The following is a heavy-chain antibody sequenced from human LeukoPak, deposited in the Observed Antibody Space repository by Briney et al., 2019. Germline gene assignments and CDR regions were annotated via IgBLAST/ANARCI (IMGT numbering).Heavy chain of an antibody. CDR3: ARDTCFIATGTTFACS. Sequence: GASVKVSCKASGGTFSSYAISWVRQAPGQGLEWMGGIIPIFGTANYAQKFQGRVTITADESTSTAYMELSSLRSEDTAVYYYARDTCFIATGTTFACSWGQGTLVTVSS. CDR2: IIPIFGTA. J-gene: IGHJ5*02. V-gene: IGHV1-69*13. D-gene: IGHD1-1*01. CDR1: GGTFSSYA.